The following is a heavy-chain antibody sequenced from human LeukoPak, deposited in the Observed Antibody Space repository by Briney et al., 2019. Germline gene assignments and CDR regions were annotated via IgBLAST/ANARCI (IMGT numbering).Heavy chain of an antibody. Sequence: SEPLSLTCTVSAGSISSYYWSWIRQPDGKGLEWIGRIYTSVSTNYNPSLKSRVTMSVDTSKNQFSLKLSSVTAADTAVYYCARDITMVRGVTGFDPWGQGTLVTVSS. CDR2: IYTSVST. D-gene: IGHD3-10*01. CDR1: AGSISSYY. CDR3: ARDITMVRGVTGFDP. V-gene: IGHV4-4*07. J-gene: IGHJ5*02.